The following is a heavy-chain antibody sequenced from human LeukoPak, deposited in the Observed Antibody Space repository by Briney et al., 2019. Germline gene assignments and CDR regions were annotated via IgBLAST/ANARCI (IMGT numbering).Heavy chain of an antibody. D-gene: IGHD2-15*01. CDR3: AREGYCSGGSCYSGYYYMDV. V-gene: IGHV4-61*02. J-gene: IGHJ6*03. Sequence: SQTLSLTCTVSGGSISSSSYYWSWTRQPAGKGLEWIGRIYASGSTNYNPSLKSRVTISVDTSKNQFSLKLSSVTAADTAVYYCAREGYCSGGSCYSGYYYMDVWGKGTTVTVSS. CDR2: IYASGST. CDR1: GGSISSSSYY.